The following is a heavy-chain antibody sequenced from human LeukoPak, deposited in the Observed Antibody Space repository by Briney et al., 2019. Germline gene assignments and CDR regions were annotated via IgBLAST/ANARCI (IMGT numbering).Heavy chain of an antibody. CDR1: GFTFSSYS. Sequence: GGSLRFSCAASGFTFSSYSMNWVRQAPGKGLEWVSSISSSSSYIYYADSVKGRFTISRDNAKNSLYLQMNSLRAEDTAVYYCARGAARRRFDYWGQGTLVTVSS. V-gene: IGHV3-21*01. D-gene: IGHD6-6*01. CDR3: ARGAARRRFDY. CDR2: ISSSSSYI. J-gene: IGHJ4*02.